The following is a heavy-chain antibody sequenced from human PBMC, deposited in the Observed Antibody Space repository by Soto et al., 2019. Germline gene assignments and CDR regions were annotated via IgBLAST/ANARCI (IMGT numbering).Heavy chain of an antibody. D-gene: IGHD6-13*01. CDR3: AISSHVQRGGY. V-gene: IGHV3-7*02. Sequence: EVQLVESGGDLVQPGGSLRLSCAASGFAFGVYWMSWVRQAPGKGLEWVANINQHGSEEYYVDSVRGRFTISRDNAKNSLFLQMNSLRAEDTALYYWAISSHVQRGGYWGQGTLVTVSS. CDR1: GFAFGVYW. J-gene: IGHJ4*02. CDR2: INQHGSEE.